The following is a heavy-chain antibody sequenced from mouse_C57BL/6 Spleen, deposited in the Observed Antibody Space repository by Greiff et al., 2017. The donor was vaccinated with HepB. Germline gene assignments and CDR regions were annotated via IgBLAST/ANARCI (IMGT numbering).Heavy chain of an antibody. Sequence: VQLQQPGAELVKPGASVKLSCKASGYTFTSYWMHWVKQRPGRGLEWIGRIDPNSGGTKYNEKFKSKATLTVDKPSSTAYMPLSSLTSEDSAVYYCASGIHYYGSSYWWYFDVWGTGTTVTVSS. V-gene: IGHV1-72*01. J-gene: IGHJ1*03. CDR1: GYTFTSYW. CDR3: ASGIHYYGSSYWWYFDV. CDR2: IDPNSGGT. D-gene: IGHD1-1*01.